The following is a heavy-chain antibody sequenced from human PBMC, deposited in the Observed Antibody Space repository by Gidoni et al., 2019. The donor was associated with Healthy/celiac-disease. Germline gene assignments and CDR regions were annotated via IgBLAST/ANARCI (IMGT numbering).Heavy chain of an antibody. V-gene: IGHV1-69*01. CDR2: IIPIFGTA. Sequence: QVQLVQSGAEVKKPGSSVKVSCKASGGTFSSYAISWVRQAPGQGLEWMGGIIPIFGTANYAQKFQGRVTITADESTSTAYMELSSLRSEDTAVYYCARLGYCSGGSCYGTVRYYYYGMDVWGQGTTVTVSS. CDR3: ARLGYCSGGSCYGTVRYYYYGMDV. CDR1: GGTFSSYA. J-gene: IGHJ6*02. D-gene: IGHD2-15*01.